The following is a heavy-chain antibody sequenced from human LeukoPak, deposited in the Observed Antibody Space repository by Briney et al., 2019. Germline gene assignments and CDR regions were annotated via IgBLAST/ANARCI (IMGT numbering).Heavy chain of an antibody. CDR1: GFTFSSYG. V-gene: IGHV3-33*01. D-gene: IGHD2-15*01. CDR3: ARDSRYCSGGSCYSLWNWFDP. CDR2: IWYDGSNK. J-gene: IGHJ5*02. Sequence: GGSLRLSCAASGFTFSSYGMHWVRQAPGKGLEWVAVIWYDGSNKYYADSVKGRFTISRDNSKNTLYLQMNSLRAEDTGVYYCARDSRYCSGGSCYSLWNWFDPWGQGTLVTVSS.